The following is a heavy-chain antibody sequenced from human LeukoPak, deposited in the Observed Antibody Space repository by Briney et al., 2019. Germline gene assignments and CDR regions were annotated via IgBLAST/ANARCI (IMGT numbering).Heavy chain of an antibody. V-gene: IGHV3-21*01. CDR1: GFTFSSYS. CDR2: ISSSSSYI. Sequence: PGGSLRLSCAASGFTFSSYSMNWARQAPGKGLEWVSSISSSSSYIYYADSVKGRFTISRDNAKNSLYLQMNSLRAEDTAVYYCARDPADDFDYWGQGTLVTVSS. D-gene: IGHD6-25*01. J-gene: IGHJ4*02. CDR3: ARDPADDFDY.